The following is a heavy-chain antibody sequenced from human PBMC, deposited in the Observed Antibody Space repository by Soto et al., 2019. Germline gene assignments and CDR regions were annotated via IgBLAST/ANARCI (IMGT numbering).Heavy chain of an antibody. Sequence: GGSLRLSCAASGFTFSSYSMNWVRQAPGKGLEWVSYISSSSSTIYYADSVKGRFTISRDNAKNTLYLQMNSLRAEDTAVYYCARDHRSPRAWPVGYFDYWGQGTLVTVSS. V-gene: IGHV3-48*01. D-gene: IGHD1-26*01. J-gene: IGHJ4*02. CDR2: ISSSSSTI. CDR3: ARDHRSPRAWPVGYFDY. CDR1: GFTFSSYS.